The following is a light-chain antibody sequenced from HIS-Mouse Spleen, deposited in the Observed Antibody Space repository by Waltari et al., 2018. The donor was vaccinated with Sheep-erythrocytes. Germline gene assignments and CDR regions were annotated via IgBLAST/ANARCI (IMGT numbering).Light chain of an antibody. CDR3: QQYNSSLT. Sequence: DIQMTQSPSTLSASVGDRVTITCRASQSISSWLAWYQQKPGKAPKLLFYKASSLESGVPSRFSGSGSGTEFTLTISSLQPDDFATYYCQQYNSSLTFGPGTKVDIK. CDR2: KAS. J-gene: IGKJ3*01. V-gene: IGKV1-5*03. CDR1: QSISSW.